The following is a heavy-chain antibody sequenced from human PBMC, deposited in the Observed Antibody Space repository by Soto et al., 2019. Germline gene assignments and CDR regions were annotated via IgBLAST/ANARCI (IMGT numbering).Heavy chain of an antibody. CDR1: GGSISSYY. Sequence: SETLSLTCTVSGGSISSYYWSWIRQSPGKGLEWIGYHYYDGSVNYSPSLKGRVTISVDTSKNQFSLKLSSVTAADTAVYYCASSYSLGRGYYRWFDPWGQGTLVTVSS. CDR3: ASSYSLGRGYYRWFDP. CDR2: HYYDGSV. J-gene: IGHJ5*02. D-gene: IGHD3-3*01. V-gene: IGHV4-59*01.